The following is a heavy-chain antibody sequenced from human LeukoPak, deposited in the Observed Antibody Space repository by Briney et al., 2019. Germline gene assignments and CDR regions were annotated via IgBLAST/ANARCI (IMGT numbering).Heavy chain of an antibody. CDR3: ARGSYTGFDLYFDS. J-gene: IGHJ4*02. CDR1: GFNFSTQE. CDR2: ISKDGRTI. V-gene: IGHV3-48*03. D-gene: IGHD5-12*01. Sequence: GGSLRLSCAASGFNFSTQEMAWGRQAPGKGLERVSYISKDGRTIYYADSVKGGFTISRDNTRNSLFLQLSSLSADDTAFYYCARGSYTGFDLYFDSWGQGTLVTISS.